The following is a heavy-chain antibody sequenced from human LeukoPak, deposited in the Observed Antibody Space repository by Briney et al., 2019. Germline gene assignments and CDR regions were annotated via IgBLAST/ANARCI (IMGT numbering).Heavy chain of an antibody. V-gene: IGHV3-21*01. CDR2: ISGSSDYI. Sequence: GWSLRLSCAVSGVTFSSYSMNWVRQAPGKGLEWVSSISGSSDYIYYADSLKGRFTISRDNAKNALYLQMNSLRAEDTAMYYCASDQSGSYDYWGQGTLVTVSS. D-gene: IGHD1-26*01. CDR3: ASDQSGSYDY. CDR1: GVTFSSYS. J-gene: IGHJ4*02.